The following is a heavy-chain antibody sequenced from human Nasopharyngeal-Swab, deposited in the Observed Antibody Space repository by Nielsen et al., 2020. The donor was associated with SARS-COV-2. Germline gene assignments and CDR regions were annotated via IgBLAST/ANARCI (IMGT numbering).Heavy chain of an antibody. CDR1: GFTFSSYA. V-gene: IGHV3-48*03. CDR2: ISSSGSTI. CDR3: ARDFGYYDSSGPY. J-gene: IGHJ4*02. Sequence: GESLKISCAASGFTFSSYAMNWVRQAPGKGLEWVSYISSSGSTIYYADSVKGRFTISRDNAKNSLYLQMNSLRAEDTAVYYCARDFGYYDSSGPYWDQGTLVTVSS. D-gene: IGHD3-22*01.